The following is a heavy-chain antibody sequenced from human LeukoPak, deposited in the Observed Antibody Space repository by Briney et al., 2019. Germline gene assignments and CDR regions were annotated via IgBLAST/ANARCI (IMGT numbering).Heavy chain of an antibody. CDR2: ISSSSSYI. CDR3: AREDGFSGAFDI. Sequence: PGGSLRLSCAASGFTFSSYSMNWVRQAPGKGLEWVSSISSSSSYIYCADSVKGRFTISRDNAKNSLYLQMNSLRAEDTAVYYCAREDGFSGAFDIWGQGTMVTVSS. D-gene: IGHD3-3*02. CDR1: GFTFSSYS. V-gene: IGHV3-21*01. J-gene: IGHJ3*02.